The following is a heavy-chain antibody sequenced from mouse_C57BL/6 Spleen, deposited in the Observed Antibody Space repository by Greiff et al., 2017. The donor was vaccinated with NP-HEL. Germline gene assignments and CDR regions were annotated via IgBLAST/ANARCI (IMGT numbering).Heavy chain of an antibody. V-gene: IGHV1-81*01. J-gene: IGHJ4*01. CDR1: GYTFTSYG. CDR3: ARRYDYDAYYYAMDY. D-gene: IGHD2-4*01. CDR2: IYPRSGNT. Sequence: QVQLKESGAELARPGASVKLSCKASGYTFTSYGISWVKQRTGQGLEWIGEIYPRSGNTYYNEKFKGKATLTADKSSSTAYMELRSLTSEDSAVYFCARRYDYDAYYYAMDYWGQGTSVTVSS.